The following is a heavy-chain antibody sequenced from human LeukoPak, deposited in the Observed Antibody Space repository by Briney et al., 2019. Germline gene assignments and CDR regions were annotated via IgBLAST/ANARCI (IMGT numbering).Heavy chain of an antibody. D-gene: IGHD6-13*01. Sequence: VGSLRLSCVASGFTFSDYYMRWIRLAPGKGLEWVSYMSSSSGYTNYADSVKGRFTISRDNAKNSLYLQLNSLRAEDTAVYYCAKAGIAAAAKGYFDYWGQGTLVTVSS. CDR3: AKAGIAAAAKGYFDY. V-gene: IGHV3-11*05. J-gene: IGHJ4*02. CDR2: MSSSSGYT. CDR1: GFTFSDYY.